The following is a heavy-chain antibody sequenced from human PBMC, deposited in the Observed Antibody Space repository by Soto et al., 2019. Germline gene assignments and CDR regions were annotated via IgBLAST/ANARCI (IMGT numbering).Heavy chain of an antibody. J-gene: IGHJ4*02. V-gene: IGHV4-34*01. CDR3: ARGQWLPRGEY. D-gene: IGHD6-19*01. CDR2: INRSGST. CDR1: GGSFSGFF. Sequence: SETLSLTCAVYGGSFSGFFWTWIRQPPGKGLEWIGEINRSGSTNYNPSLKSRVTISTDPSENQFSLRLTAVTAADTAVYYCARGQWLPRGEYWGQGTLVTVSS.